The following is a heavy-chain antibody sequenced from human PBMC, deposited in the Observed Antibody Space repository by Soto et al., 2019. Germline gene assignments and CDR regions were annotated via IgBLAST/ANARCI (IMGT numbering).Heavy chain of an antibody. CDR3: TGEVASGY. J-gene: IGHJ4*02. CDR1: GFTVSTYG. D-gene: IGHD2-8*02. V-gene: IGHV3-30*03. CDR2: ISRDGGTK. Sequence: QVHLVESGGGVVQPGRSLRLSYAVSGFTVSTYGMHWVRQAPGKGLEWVAVISRDGGTKFYADSVKGRFTISRDNSRNTLFLEMNSLRGDDMAVYYCTGEVASGYWGQGTLVTVSS.